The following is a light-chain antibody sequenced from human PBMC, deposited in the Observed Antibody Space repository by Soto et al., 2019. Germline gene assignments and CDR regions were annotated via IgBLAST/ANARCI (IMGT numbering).Light chain of an antibody. CDR1: QGISSY. CDR3: QQFNNYIT. Sequence: DIQLTQSPSFLSASVGDRVTITCRASQGISSYLAWYQQKPGKAPKLLIYAASTLQSGVPSRFSGSGSGTEFTLTISSLQPEDFATYYCQQFNNYITFGQGTRLEIK. CDR2: AAS. V-gene: IGKV1-9*01. J-gene: IGKJ5*01.